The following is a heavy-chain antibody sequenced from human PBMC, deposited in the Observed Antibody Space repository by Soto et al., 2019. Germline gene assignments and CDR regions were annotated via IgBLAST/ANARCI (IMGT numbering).Heavy chain of an antibody. J-gene: IGHJ4*02. CDR3: AKGWSHSSGWYTDY. CDR2: ISGSGGYT. D-gene: IGHD6-19*01. Sequence: EVQLLESGGGLVQPGGSLRLSCAASGFTFTTYAMSWVRQAPGKGLEWVSDISGSGGYTYYADSVEGRFTISRDNSKNTLFLQMNSLRAEDTAVYYCAKGWSHSSGWYTDYWGQGTLVTVSS. CDR1: GFTFTTYA. V-gene: IGHV3-23*01.